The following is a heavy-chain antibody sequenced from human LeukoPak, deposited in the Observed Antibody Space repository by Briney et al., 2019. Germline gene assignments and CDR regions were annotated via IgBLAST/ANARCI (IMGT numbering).Heavy chain of an antibody. CDR1: GFTFSNFG. CDR3: AGDPHSAAANWFDP. D-gene: IGHD6-13*01. CDR2: ISDDGNYI. Sequence: GGSLRLSCAASGFTFSNFGMNWARQAPGKGLEWVSSISDDGNYIYYGDSVKGRFTISRDNANNSLDLQMHSLRAEDTAVYYCAGDPHSAAANWFDPWGQGTLVTVSS. V-gene: IGHV3-21*01. J-gene: IGHJ5*02.